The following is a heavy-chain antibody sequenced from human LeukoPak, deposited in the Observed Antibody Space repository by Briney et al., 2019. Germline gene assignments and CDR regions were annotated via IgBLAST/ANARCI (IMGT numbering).Heavy chain of an antibody. CDR2: ISYSGTT. CDR3: ASCSSSWYDAFDI. J-gene: IGHJ3*02. V-gene: IGHV4-39*07. Sequence: SETLSLTCTVSSASINSSPYFWAWIRQSPGKGLEWIATISYSGTTYYNPSLKSRVTISVDTSKNQFSLKLSSVTAADTAVYYCASCSSSWYDAFDIWGQGTMVTVSS. CDR1: SASINSSPYF. D-gene: IGHD6-13*01.